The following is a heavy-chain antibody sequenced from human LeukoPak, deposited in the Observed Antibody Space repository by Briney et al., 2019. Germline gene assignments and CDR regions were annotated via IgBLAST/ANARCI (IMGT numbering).Heavy chain of an antibody. Sequence: GGSLRLSCAGSGFTFSSYGMHWVRQAPGKGLEWVAVISYDGNNEYYADSVKGRFTISRDNSKNTLYLQMNSLRAEDTAVHYCAKGTGMDVWGKGTTVTVSS. CDR3: AKGTGMDV. V-gene: IGHV3-30*18. CDR1: GFTFSSYG. CDR2: ISYDGNNE. J-gene: IGHJ6*04.